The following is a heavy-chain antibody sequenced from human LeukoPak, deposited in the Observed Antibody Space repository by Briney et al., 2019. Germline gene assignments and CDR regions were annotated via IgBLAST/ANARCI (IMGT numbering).Heavy chain of an antibody. V-gene: IGHV3-23*01. CDR2: ISGSGGST. D-gene: IGHD5-18*01. J-gene: IGHJ4*02. Sequence: SGGSLRLSCAASGFTFSSYAMSWVRQAPGKGLEWVSAISGSGGSTYYADSVKGRFTISRDNSKNTLYLQMNSLRAEDTAVYYCAKVYRIQLWNEFDYWGQGTLVTVSS. CDR1: GFTFSSYA. CDR3: AKVYRIQLWNEFDY.